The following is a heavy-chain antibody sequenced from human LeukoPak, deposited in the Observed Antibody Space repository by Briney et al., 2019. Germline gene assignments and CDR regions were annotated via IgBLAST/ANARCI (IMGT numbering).Heavy chain of an antibody. CDR1: GFTVSSNY. J-gene: IGHJ4*02. D-gene: IGHD3-9*01. CDR2: IYSGGST. V-gene: IGHV3-53*01. CDR3: ARGANDILTGYLYYSDY. Sequence: GGSLRLSCAASGFTVSSNYMSWVRQAPGKGLEWVSVIYSGGSTYYADSVKGRFTISRDNSKNTLYLQMNSLRAEDTAVYYCARGANDILTGYLYYSDYWGQGTLVTVSS.